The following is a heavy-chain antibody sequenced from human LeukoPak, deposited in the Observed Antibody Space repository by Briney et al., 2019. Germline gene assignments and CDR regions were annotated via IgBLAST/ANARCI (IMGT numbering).Heavy chain of an antibody. D-gene: IGHD6-13*01. CDR1: GGSISSYY. V-gene: IGHV4-59*01. CDR2: IYYSGST. CDR3: ARELRGPIGSSWYFTYLHWFDP. J-gene: IGHJ5*02. Sequence: PSETLSLTCTVSGGSISSYYWSWIRQPPGKGLEWIGYIYYSGSTNYNPSLKSRVTISVDTSKNQFSLKLSSVTAADTAVYYCARELRGPIGSSWYFTYLHWFDPWGQGALVTVSS.